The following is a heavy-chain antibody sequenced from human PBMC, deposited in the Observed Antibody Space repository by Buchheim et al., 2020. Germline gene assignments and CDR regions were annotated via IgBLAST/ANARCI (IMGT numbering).Heavy chain of an antibody. Sequence: EVQLVQSGAEVKKPGESLRISCKGSGYSFTSYWISWVRQMPGKGLEWMGRIDPSDSYTNYSPSFQGQVTISPDKSISTASPQWSSLKASDTAMYYCARPGVVPAADYGMDVWGQGTT. D-gene: IGHD2-2*01. CDR3: ARPGVVPAADYGMDV. J-gene: IGHJ6*02. V-gene: IGHV5-10-1*01. CDR2: IDPSDSYT. CDR1: GYSFTSYW.